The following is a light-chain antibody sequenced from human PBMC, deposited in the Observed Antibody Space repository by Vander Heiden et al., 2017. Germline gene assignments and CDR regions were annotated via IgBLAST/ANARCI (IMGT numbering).Light chain of an antibody. J-gene: IGKJ2*01. CDR2: WAS. V-gene: IGKV4-1*01. CDR3: QQYYTTPHT. Sequence: DTVMTHSPYSLLVSLGERATINCKSSQSVLHSSNNKNYLAWYQQKPGQPPKLLIYWASTRESGVPDRFSGSGSGTDFTLAISSLQAEDVAVYYCQQYYTTPHTFGQGTKLEIK. CDR1: QSVLHSSNNKNY.